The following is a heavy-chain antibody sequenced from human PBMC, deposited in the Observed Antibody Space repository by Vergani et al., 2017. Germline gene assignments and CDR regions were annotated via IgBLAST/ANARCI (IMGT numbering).Heavy chain of an antibody. V-gene: IGHV3-48*01. D-gene: IGHD6-19*01. CDR3: ARDISSGWYWFDP. CDR2: VSTGTKSQ. Sequence: QLVESGGGWVQPGGSLRLSCVVSGFDFSSYIMNWVRQAPGKGLEWVSFVSTGTKSQSYAEFVKGRFTISRDSAKNSLYLQMDSLRAEDTAVYYCARDISSGWYWFDPWGQGTLVTVSS. J-gene: IGHJ5*02. CDR1: GFDFSSYI.